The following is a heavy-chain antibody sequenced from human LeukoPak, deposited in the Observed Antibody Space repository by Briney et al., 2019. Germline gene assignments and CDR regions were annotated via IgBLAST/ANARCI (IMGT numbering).Heavy chain of an antibody. CDR2: INHSGST. Sequence: SETLSLTCAVYGGSFSGYYWSWIRQPPGKGLEWIGEINHSGSTNYNPSLKSRVTISVDTSKNQFSLKLSSVTAADTAVYYCARGPSDIVVVPAAIRKYYYCYGMDVWGQGTTVTVSS. CDR1: GGSFSGYY. J-gene: IGHJ6*02. D-gene: IGHD2-2*02. V-gene: IGHV4-34*01. CDR3: ARGPSDIVVVPAAIRKYYYCYGMDV.